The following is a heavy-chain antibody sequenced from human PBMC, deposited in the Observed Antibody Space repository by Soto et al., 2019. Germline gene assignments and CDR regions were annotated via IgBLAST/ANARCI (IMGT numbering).Heavy chain of an antibody. CDR1: GGSICNGDYY. CDR3: ARYSGSYFHFDY. CDR2: IYHSGST. J-gene: IGHJ4*02. Sequence: PSETLSLTCTVSGGSICNGDYYWGWIRQPPGKGLEWIGNIYHSGSTYYYPSLKSRVIISVDTSKNQFALKLSSVTAADTAVYYCARYSGSYFHFDYWGQGTLVTVSS. D-gene: IGHD1-26*01. V-gene: IGHV4-30-4*08.